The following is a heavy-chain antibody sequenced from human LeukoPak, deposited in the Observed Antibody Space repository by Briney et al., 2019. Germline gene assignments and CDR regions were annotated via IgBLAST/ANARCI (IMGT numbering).Heavy chain of an antibody. CDR2: INEDGSNK. V-gene: IGHV3-7*01. D-gene: IGHD6-19*01. Sequence: PGGSLRLSCTASGFSFSNHYMRWIRQAPGKGREWVANINEDGSNKWHLGSVKGRFTVSRDNARNSLYLQMNSLRVEGTAVYYCTRVIVAVPGYFDYFDFWGQGVLVTVSS. CDR1: GFSFSNHY. J-gene: IGHJ4*02. CDR3: TRVIVAVPGYFDYFDF.